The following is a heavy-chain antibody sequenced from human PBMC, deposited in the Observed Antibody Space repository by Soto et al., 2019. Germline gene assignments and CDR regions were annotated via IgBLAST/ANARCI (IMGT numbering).Heavy chain of an antibody. CDR3: ARDQDYYDSSGSIYYYYYYGMDV. D-gene: IGHD3-22*01. CDR2: ISSSSSTI. CDR1: GFTFSSYS. Sequence: GGSLRLSCAASGFTFSSYSMNWVRQAPGKGLEWVSYISSSSSTIYYADSVKGRFTISRDNAKNSLYLQMNSLRDEDTAVYYCARDQDYYDSSGSIYYYYYYGMDVWGQGTTATVSS. J-gene: IGHJ6*02. V-gene: IGHV3-48*02.